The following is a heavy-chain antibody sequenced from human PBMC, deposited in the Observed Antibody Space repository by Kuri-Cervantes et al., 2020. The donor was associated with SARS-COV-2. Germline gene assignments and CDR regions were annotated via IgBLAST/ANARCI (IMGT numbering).Heavy chain of an antibody. CDR3: ARDLRLGKSLDY. Sequence: GESLKISCEVSGFLFSASAIHWVRQASGKGLEWVGRVRGKANNYATAYAASVKGRFTISRDDLKNMAYLQMSSLRAEDTAVYYCARDLRLGKSLDYWGQGTLVTVSS. CDR2: VRGKANNYAT. V-gene: IGHV3-73*01. CDR1: GFLFSASA. J-gene: IGHJ4*02. D-gene: IGHD7-27*01.